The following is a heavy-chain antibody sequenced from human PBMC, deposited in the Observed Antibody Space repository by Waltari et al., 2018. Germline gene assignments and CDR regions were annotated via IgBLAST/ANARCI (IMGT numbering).Heavy chain of an antibody. CDR3: ARGQFEYSSSGALDY. V-gene: IGHV4-39*07. CDR1: GGSISSSSYY. D-gene: IGHD6-6*01. Sequence: QLQLQESGPGLVKPSETLSLTCTVSGGSISSSSYYWGWIRQPPGKGLEWIGSIYYSGSTYYNPSLKSRVTISVDTSKNQFSLKLSSVTAADTAVYYCARGQFEYSSSGALDYWGQGTLVTVSS. J-gene: IGHJ4*02. CDR2: IYYSGST.